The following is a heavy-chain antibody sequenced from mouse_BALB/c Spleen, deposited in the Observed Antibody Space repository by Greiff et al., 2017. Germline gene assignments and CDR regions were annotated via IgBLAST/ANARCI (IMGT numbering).Heavy chain of an antibody. J-gene: IGHJ3*01. V-gene: IGHV5-9*03. D-gene: IGHD1-1*01. CDR1: GFTFSSYT. Sequence: DVHLVESGGGLVKPGGSLKLSCAASGFTFSSYTMSWVRQTPEKRLEWVATISSGGGNTYYPDSVKGRFTISRDNAKNNLYLQMSSLRSEDTALYYCASRITTSRGFAYWGQGTLVTVSA. CDR2: ISSGGGNT. CDR3: ASRITTSRGFAY.